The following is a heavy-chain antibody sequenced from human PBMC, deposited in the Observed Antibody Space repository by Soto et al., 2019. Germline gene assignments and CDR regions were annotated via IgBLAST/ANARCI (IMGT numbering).Heavy chain of an antibody. V-gene: IGHV3-23*01. J-gene: IGHJ6*02. CDR1: GFTFSSYA. CDR2: ISGSGGST. D-gene: IGHD3-3*01. CDR3: AKDQRSITIFGGVLPNYYYGMDV. Sequence: QSGGSLRLSCAASGFTFSSYAMSWVRQAPGKGLEWVSAISGSGGSTYYADSVKGRFTISRDNSKNTLYLQMNGLRAEDTAVYYCAKDQRSITIFGGVLPNYYYGMDVWGQGTTVTVSS.